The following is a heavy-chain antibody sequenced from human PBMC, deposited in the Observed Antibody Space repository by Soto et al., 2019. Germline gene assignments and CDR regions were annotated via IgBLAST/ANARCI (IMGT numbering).Heavy chain of an antibody. CDR1: GYTFTGYY. V-gene: IGHV1-2*02. CDR3: AREVVEVGPAAPQKWLGP. D-gene: IGHD2-2*01. Sequence: GASVKVSCKASGYTFTGYYMHWVRQAPGQGLEWMGWINPNSGGTNYAQKFQGRVTMTRDTSISTAYMELSRLRSDDTAVYYCAREVVEVGPAAPQKWLGPWGRGTMVTVSS. J-gene: IGHJ5*02. CDR2: INPNSGGT.